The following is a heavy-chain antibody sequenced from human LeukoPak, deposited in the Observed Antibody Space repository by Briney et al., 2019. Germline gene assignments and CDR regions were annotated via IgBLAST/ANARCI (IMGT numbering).Heavy chain of an antibody. V-gene: IGHV4-34*01. CDR1: GGSFSGYY. CDR3: ARSRLGIFPSY. D-gene: IGHD7-27*01. CDR2: INHSGST. J-gene: IGHJ4*02. Sequence: SETLSLTCAVYGGSFSGYYWSWNRQPPGKGLEWIGEINHSGSTNYNPSLKSRVTISVDTSKNQFSLKLSSVTAADTAVYYCARSRLGIFPSYWGQGTQVTVSS.